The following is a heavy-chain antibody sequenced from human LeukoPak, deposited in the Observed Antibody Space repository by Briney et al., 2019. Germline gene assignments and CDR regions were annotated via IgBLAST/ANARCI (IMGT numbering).Heavy chain of an antibody. CDR3: ARDRVPGYCSSTSCSNWFDP. J-gene: IGHJ5*02. D-gene: IGHD2-2*01. CDR1: GYTFTGYY. CDR2: IHPNSGGT. V-gene: IGHV1-2*02. Sequence: ASVKVSCKASGYTFTGYYMHWERQAHGQGLEWMGWIHPNSGGTNYAQKFQGRVTMTRDTSISTAYMELSRLRSDDTAVYYCARDRVPGYCSSTSCSNWFDPWGQGTLVTVSS.